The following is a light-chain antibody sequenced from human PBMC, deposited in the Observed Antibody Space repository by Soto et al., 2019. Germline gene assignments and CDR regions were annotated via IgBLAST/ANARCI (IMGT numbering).Light chain of an antibody. V-gene: IGKV1-5*03. CDR1: RSISSG. CDR2: KAS. CDR3: QHYNSYPWT. Sequence: DIQMTQSPSTLSASVGDRVTITCRASRSISSGLAWYQQKPGKAPKLLIYKASSLESGVPSRFSGSGSGTEFTLTISSLQPDDFATYYCQHYNSYPWTFGQGTKVEIK. J-gene: IGKJ1*01.